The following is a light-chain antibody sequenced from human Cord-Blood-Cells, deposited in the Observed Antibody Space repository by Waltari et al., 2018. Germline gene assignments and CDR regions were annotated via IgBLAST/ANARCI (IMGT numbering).Light chain of an antibody. CDR2: KAS. CDR3: QQYNSYPWT. J-gene: IGKJ1*01. CDR1: QSISSW. V-gene: IGKV1-5*03. Sequence: DIQMTQSPSTLSASVGDRVTITCRASQSISSWLAWYQQKPGKVPKLLIYKASSLESGVPSRFSGSGSGTEFTLTISRLQPDDFATYYCQQYNSYPWTFGQGTKVEIK.